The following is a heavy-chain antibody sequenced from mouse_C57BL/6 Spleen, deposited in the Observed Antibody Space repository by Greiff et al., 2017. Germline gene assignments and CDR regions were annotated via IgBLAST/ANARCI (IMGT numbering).Heavy chain of an antibody. V-gene: IGHV1-78*01. CDR2: IYPRDGST. D-gene: IGHD1-1*01. Sequence: QVQLQQSDAELVKPGASVKISCKGSGYTFTDHTIHLMQQRPEQGLEWIGYIYPRDGSTKYNEKFKGKATLTADKSSSTAYMQLNSLTSEDSAVYFCARYYGSSYGYFDVWGTGTTVTVSS. CDR1: GYTFTDHT. J-gene: IGHJ1*03. CDR3: ARYYGSSYGYFDV.